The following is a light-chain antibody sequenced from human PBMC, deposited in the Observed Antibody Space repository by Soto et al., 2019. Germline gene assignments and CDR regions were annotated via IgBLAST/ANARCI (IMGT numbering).Light chain of an antibody. J-gene: IGKJ1*01. CDR3: QQYNNWPPWT. CDR2: GAS. V-gene: IGKV3-15*01. CDR1: QSVTTQ. Sequence: IVLTQSPGNLSLSPGERATLSCRASQSVTTQLAWYQQKPGQAPRLLIYGASTRATGIPARFSGSGSGTEFTLTISSLQSEDFAVYYCQQYNNWPPWTFGQGTKVDIK.